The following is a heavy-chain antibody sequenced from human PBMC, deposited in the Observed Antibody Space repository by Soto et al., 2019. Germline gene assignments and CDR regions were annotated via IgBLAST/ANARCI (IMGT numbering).Heavy chain of an antibody. CDR2: IVPKIGTV. D-gene: IGHD2-8*02. CDR1: GGTLTNFINYP. CDR3: ARRDTGGFFRDFDN. Sequence: QMQLVQSGAEVKKPGSSVKVSCKASGGTLTNFINYPINWVRQAPGQGLEWMGGIVPKIGTVNYAQKVQGRVTITADKSTGTAYMELSSLRSEDTALYYCARRDTGGFFRDFDNWVQGTLVTVSS. V-gene: IGHV1-69*06. J-gene: IGHJ4*02.